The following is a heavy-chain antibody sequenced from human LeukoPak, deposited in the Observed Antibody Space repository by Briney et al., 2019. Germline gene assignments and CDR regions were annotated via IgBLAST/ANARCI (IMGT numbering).Heavy chain of an antibody. Sequence: GGSLRLSCAASGFSFSTWSMNWVRQAPGKGLEWVSAISSTGSDKYYGDSVKGRFTVSRDSAKNSLFLQMNSLRAEDTAMYYCATTLYDSAGFYWGLLASWGQGTLVTVSS. CDR1: GFSFSTWS. CDR3: ATTLYDSAGFYWGLLAS. D-gene: IGHD3-22*01. J-gene: IGHJ4*02. CDR2: ISSTGSDK. V-gene: IGHV3-21*06.